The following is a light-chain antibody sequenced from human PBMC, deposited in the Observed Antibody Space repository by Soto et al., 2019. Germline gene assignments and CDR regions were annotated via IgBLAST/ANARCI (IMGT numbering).Light chain of an antibody. CDR2: EVS. J-gene: IGLJ2*01. CDR3: NSYTTSSTRVV. V-gene: IGLV2-14*01. CDR1: SGDVGGYNF. Sequence: QSVLTQPASVSGSPGQSITISCTGTSGDVGGYNFVSWYQQHPGKAPKLMIYEVSNRPSGVSNRFSGSKSGNTASLTISGLQAEDEADYYCNSYTTSSTRVVFGGGTKLTVL.